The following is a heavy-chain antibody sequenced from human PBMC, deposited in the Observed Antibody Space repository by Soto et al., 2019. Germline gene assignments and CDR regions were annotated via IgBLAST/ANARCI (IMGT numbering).Heavy chain of an antibody. J-gene: IGHJ2*01. Sequence: QLQLQESGPGLVKPSETLSLTCTVSGGSISSSSYYWGWIRQPPGKGLEWIGSIYYSGSTYYNPSLKSRVTISVDTSKNQFSLKLSSVTAADTAVYYCARSGLLGGSSGYWYFDLWGRGTLVTVSS. CDR2: IYYSGST. CDR3: ARSGLLGGSSGYWYFDL. CDR1: GGSISSSSYY. V-gene: IGHV4-39*01. D-gene: IGHD5-12*01.